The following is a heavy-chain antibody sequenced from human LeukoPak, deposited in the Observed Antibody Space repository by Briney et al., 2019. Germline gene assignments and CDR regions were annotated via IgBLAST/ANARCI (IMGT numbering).Heavy chain of an antibody. V-gene: IGHV3-64D*06. D-gene: IGHD2/OR15-2a*01. Sequence: GGSLRLSCAASGFTFSSYWMSWVRQAPGKGLEYVSAISSNGGSTYYADSVKGRFTISRDNSKNTLYLQMSSLRAGDTAVYYCARDRRVSRDYFDYWGQGTLVTVSS. CDR1: GFTFSSYW. J-gene: IGHJ4*02. CDR2: ISSNGGST. CDR3: ARDRRVSRDYFDY.